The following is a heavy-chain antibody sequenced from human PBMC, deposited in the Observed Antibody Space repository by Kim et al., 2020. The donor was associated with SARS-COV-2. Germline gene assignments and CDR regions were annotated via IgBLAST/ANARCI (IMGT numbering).Heavy chain of an antibody. V-gene: IGHV3-15*01. J-gene: IGHJ6*02. D-gene: IGHD2-15*01. CDR2: IKSKTDGGTT. CDR1: GFTFSNAW. Sequence: GGSLRLSCAASGFTFSNAWMSWVRQAPGKGLEWVGRIKSKTDGGTTDYAAPVKGRFTISRDDSKNTLYLQMNSLKTEDTAVYYCTTMEGYCSGGSCYPTTFNYYYYGMDVWGQGTTVTVSS. CDR3: TTMEGYCSGGSCYPTTFNYYYYGMDV.